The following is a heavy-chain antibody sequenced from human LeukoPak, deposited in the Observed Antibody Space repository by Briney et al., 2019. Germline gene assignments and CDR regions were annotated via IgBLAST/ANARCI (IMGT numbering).Heavy chain of an antibody. CDR1: EFSVGSNY. CDR3: ARTRPAAMRTAALDT. J-gene: IGHJ5*02. Sequence: GGSLRLSCAASEFSVGSNYMTWVRQAPGKGLEWVSLIYSGGSTYYADSVKGRFTISRDNAKNSLYLQMNSLRAEDTAVYYCARTRPAAMRTAALDTWGQGTLVTVSS. CDR2: IYSGGST. V-gene: IGHV3-66*01. D-gene: IGHD2-2*01.